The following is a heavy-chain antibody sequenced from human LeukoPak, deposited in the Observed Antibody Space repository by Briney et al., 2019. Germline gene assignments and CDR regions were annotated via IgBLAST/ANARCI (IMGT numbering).Heavy chain of an antibody. Sequence: GGTLRLSCAASGFTFSSFSMNWVRQAPARGLEWVSYISSSTSTIYYADSVKGPFTISRDNAKNSLYLQMNSLRAEATAVYYCVRATPSDYWGQGTLVTVSS. V-gene: IGHV3-48*01. CDR1: GFTFSSFS. D-gene: IGHD2-15*01. J-gene: IGHJ4*02. CDR2: ISSSTSTI. CDR3: VRATPSDY.